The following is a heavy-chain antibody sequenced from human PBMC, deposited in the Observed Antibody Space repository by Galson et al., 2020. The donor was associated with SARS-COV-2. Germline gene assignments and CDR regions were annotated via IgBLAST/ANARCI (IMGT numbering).Heavy chain of an antibody. CDR1: GFTFSSYA. Sequence: GGSLRLSCAASGFTFSSYAMHWVRQAPGKGLEWVAVISYDGSNKYYADSVKGRFTISRDNSKNTLYLQMNSLRAEDTAVYYCARDLSARGSSGWHYYYYGMDVWGQGTTVTVSS. J-gene: IGHJ6*02. CDR2: ISYDGSNK. D-gene: IGHD6-19*01. CDR3: ARDLSARGSSGWHYYYYGMDV. V-gene: IGHV3-30-3*01.